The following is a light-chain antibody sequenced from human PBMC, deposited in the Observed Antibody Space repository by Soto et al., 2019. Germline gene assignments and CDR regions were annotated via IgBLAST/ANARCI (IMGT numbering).Light chain of an antibody. CDR3: QQYSSSSRT. J-gene: IGKJ1*01. CDR2: DAS. CDR1: QTISSW. Sequence: GDRVTITCRASQTISSWLAWYQQKPGRAPKVMIYDASNLESGVPSRFSGSGSGTDFTLTISSLQPDDFATYYCQQYSSSSRTFGQGTKVDIK. V-gene: IGKV1-5*01.